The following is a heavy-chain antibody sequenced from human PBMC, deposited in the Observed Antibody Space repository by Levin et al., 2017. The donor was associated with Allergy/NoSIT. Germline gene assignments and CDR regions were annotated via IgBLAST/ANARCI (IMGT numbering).Heavy chain of an antibody. J-gene: IGHJ4*02. D-gene: IGHD2-15*01. CDR2: IYSGGST. Sequence: SCAASGFTVSNNYMSWVRQAPGKGLECVSVIYSGGSTNNADSVKGRFTISRDNSKNMVYLQMNSLRAEDTAVYYCAREAARGTADYWGQGTLVTVSS. CDR1: GFTVSNNY. V-gene: IGHV3-66*01. CDR3: AREAARGTADY.